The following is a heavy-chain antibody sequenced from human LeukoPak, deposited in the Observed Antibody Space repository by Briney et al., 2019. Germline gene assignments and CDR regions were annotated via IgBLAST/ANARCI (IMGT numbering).Heavy chain of an antibody. V-gene: IGHV1-2*02. J-gene: IGHJ6*03. CDR1: GYTFTGYY. CDR2: INPNSGGT. Sequence: ASVKVSCKASGYTFTGYYMHWVRQAPGQGLEWMGWINPNSGGTNYAQKFQGRVTMTRDTSISTAYMELSSLRSDDTAVYYCARVTYSHYYYYYMDVWGKGTTVTVSS. CDR3: ARVTYSHYYYYYMDV. D-gene: IGHD4-11*01.